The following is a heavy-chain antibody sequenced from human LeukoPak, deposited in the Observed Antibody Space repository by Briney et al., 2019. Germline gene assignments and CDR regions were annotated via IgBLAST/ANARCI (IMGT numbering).Heavy chain of an antibody. D-gene: IGHD3-3*01. CDR1: GYTFTGYY. CDR3: AREEVYGAPDFWSGYYTVH. J-gene: IGHJ4*02. CDR2: INPNSGGT. Sequence: GASVKVSCKASGYTFTGYYMHWVRQAPGQGLEWMGRINPNSGGTNYAQKFQGRVTMTRDTSISTAYMELSRLRPDDTAVYYCAREEVYGAPDFWSGYYTVHWGQGTLVTVSS. V-gene: IGHV1-2*06.